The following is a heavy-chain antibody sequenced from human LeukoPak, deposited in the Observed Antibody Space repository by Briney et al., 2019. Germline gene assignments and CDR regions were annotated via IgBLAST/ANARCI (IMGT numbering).Heavy chain of an antibody. CDR1: GGSISSGDYY. CDR2: IYYSGST. CDR3: ARGPGVTQTAFDI. V-gene: IGHV4-30-4*01. J-gene: IGHJ3*02. Sequence: SETLSLTCTVSGGSISSGDYYWSWIRQPPGKGLEWIGYIYYSGSTYYNPSLKSRVTISVDTPKNQFSLKLSSVTAADTAVYYCARGPGVTQTAFDIWGQGTMVTVSS. D-gene: IGHD2-21*02.